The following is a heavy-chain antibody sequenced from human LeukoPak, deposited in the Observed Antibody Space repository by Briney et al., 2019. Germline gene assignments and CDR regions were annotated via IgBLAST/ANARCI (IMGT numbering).Heavy chain of an antibody. CDR1: GFTFNSYA. Sequence: PGGSLRLSCAASGFTFNSYAMSWVRQAPGKGLEWVSLIYSDDSTDHADSVKGRFTISRDNSKNTLYLQMNSLRAEDTAVYYCARAPHLWGRGTLVTVSS. V-gene: IGHV3-66*01. J-gene: IGHJ2*01. CDR2: IYSDDST. CDR3: ARAPHL.